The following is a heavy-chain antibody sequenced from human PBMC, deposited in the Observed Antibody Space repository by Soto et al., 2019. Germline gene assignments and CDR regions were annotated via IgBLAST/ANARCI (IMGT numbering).Heavy chain of an antibody. CDR1: GYTFTRYY. V-gene: IGHV1-46*01. Sequence: QVQLVQSGAEVKKPGASVKVSCKASGYTFTRYYMHWVRQAPGQGPEWMGIINPSGGSTSSAQKFRGSVTMTRETSTSTVYMELSSMRSEDTAVYYCARGLSPGGGAFDYWGQGTLVTVSS. CDR2: INPSGGST. J-gene: IGHJ4*02. D-gene: IGHD3-16*01. CDR3: ARGLSPGGGAFDY.